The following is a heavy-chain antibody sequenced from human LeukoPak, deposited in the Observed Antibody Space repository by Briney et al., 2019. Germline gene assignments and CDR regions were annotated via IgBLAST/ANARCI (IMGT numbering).Heavy chain of an antibody. CDR1: GGSISYSGYS. V-gene: IGHV4-30-2*01. CDR2: IYHSGSA. CDR3: ARLEPGYFGNYYGMDV. J-gene: IGHJ6*02. Sequence: SQTLSLTCAVSGGSISYSGYSWSWIRQPPGKGLEWIGYIYHSGSAYYNPSLNSRVTISADRSKNQCSRKLSSVTPTDTAVYYCARLEPGYFGNYYGMDVWGQGTPVTVSS. D-gene: IGHD2-15*01.